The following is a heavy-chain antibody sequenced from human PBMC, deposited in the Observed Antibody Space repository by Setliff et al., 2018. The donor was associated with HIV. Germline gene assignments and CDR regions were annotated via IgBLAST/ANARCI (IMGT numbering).Heavy chain of an antibody. J-gene: IGHJ3*02. CDR1: GYTFTGYY. CDR2: INPNSGGT. D-gene: IGHD3-22*01. CDR3: ARGAQDYYDSSGYYYGGFDAFDI. V-gene: IGHV1-2*06. Sequence: GASVKVSCKASGYTFTGYYMHWVRQAPGEGLEWMGRINPNSGGTNYAQKFQGRVSVTGDTSISTAYMELSRLRSEDTAVYYCARGAQDYYDSSGYYYGGFDAFDIWGQGTMVTVS.